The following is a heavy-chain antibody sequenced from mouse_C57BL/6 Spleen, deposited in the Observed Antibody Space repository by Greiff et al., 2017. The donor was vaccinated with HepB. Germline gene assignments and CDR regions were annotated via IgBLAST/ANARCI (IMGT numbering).Heavy chain of an antibody. J-gene: IGHJ1*03. Sequence: QVTLKESGPGILQSSQTLSLTCSFSGFSLSTSGMGVSWIRQPSGKGLEWLAHIYWDDDKRYNPSLKSRLTISKDTSRNQVFLKITSVDTADTATYYCARRRGEGWYFDVWGTGTTVTVSS. CDR1: GFSLSTSGMG. CDR2: IYWDDDK. CDR3: ARRRGEGWYFDV. V-gene: IGHV8-12*01.